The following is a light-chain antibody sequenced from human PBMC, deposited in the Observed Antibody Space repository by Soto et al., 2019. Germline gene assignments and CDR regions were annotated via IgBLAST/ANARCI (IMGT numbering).Light chain of an antibody. V-gene: IGKV1-39*01. CDR1: QSIRSY. Sequence: DIQMTQSPSSLSASVGDRVSITCRASQSIRSYLNWYQQKPAKAPELLIYEATSLQSGVTSRFSGSGSGTEFTLTISSLQPEDFASYYCQQSYTTPFTFGPGTKVDIK. CDR3: QQSYTTPFT. J-gene: IGKJ3*01. CDR2: EAT.